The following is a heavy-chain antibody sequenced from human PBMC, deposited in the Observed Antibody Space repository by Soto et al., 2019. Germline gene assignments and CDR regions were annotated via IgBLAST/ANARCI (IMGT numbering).Heavy chain of an antibody. V-gene: IGHV4-39*01. CDR2: IYHTGNA. J-gene: IGHJ5*02. CDR1: GDSISISRFY. D-gene: IGHD2-21*02. Sequence: PSDTLPLTCSVSGDSISISRFYWAGIRQPPGEGLEWIGSIYHTGNAYYNPSLKSRVTISVDTSKNQFSLKLTSVTAADAARYYCARDFLGGCDYTPNWFDPWGQGTLVTVSS. CDR3: ARDFLGGCDYTPNWFDP.